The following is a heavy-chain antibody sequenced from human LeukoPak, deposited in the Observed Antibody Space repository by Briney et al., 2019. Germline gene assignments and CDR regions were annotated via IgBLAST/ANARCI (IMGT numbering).Heavy chain of an antibody. CDR2: IYYSGST. CDR3: ARAYGDYVSPYDEYFQH. J-gene: IGHJ1*01. D-gene: IGHD4-17*01. CDR1: GGSISSYY. Sequence: SETLSLTCTVSGGSISSYYWSWIRQHPGKGLEWIGYIYYSGSTYYNPSLKSRVTISVDTSKNQFSLKLSSVTAADTAVYYCARAYGDYVSPYDEYFQHWGQGTLVTVSS. V-gene: IGHV4-59*06.